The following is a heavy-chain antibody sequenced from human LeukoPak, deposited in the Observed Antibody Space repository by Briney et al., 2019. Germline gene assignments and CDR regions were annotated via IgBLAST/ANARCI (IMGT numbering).Heavy chain of an antibody. D-gene: IGHD2-15*01. CDR1: GYSFTSYW. CDR3: ARLVVVVVAAQGDAFDI. Sequence: GESLQISCKGSGYSFTSYWIGWVRQMPGKGLEWMGIIYPGDSDTRYSPSFQGQVTISADKSISTAYLQWSSLRASDTAMYYCARLVVVVVAAQGDAFDIWGQGTMVTVSS. CDR2: IYPGDSDT. V-gene: IGHV5-51*01. J-gene: IGHJ3*02.